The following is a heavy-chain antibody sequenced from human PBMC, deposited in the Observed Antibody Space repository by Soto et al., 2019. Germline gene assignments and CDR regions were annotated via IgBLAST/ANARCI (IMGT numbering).Heavy chain of an antibody. D-gene: IGHD4-17*01. CDR3: AGLLRINDVFDI. Sequence: PSETLSLTCTVSGGSISSYYWSWIRQPPGKGLEWIGYIYYSGSTNYNPSLKSRVTISVDTSKNQFSLKLSSVTAADTAVYYCAGLLRINDVFDIWGQGTMVTASS. CDR1: GGSISSYY. J-gene: IGHJ3*02. CDR2: IYYSGST. V-gene: IGHV4-59*08.